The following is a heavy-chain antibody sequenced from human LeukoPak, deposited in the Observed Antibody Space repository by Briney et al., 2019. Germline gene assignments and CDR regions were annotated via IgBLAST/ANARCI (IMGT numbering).Heavy chain of an antibody. V-gene: IGHV3-23*01. CDR1: GFTFSTYA. CDR3: ARGEPYKTRPYYYYGMDV. Sequence: GGSLRLSCAASGFTFSTYAMSWVRQAPGKGLEWVSGIRGSGATTFYADSVKGRFTISRDNSKNTLYLQMNSLRAEDTAVYYCARGEPYKTRPYYYYGMDVWGQGTTVTVSS. J-gene: IGHJ6*02. D-gene: IGHD1-14*01. CDR2: IRGSGATT.